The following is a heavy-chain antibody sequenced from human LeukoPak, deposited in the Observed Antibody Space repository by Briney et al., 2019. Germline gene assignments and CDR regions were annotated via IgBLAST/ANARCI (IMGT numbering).Heavy chain of an antibody. D-gene: IGHD3-22*01. CDR2: IYYSGST. CDR3: ARCSSGYYCPY. Sequence: PSETLSLTCTVSGGSINSGGYYWNWVRQHPGKGLEWIAYIYYSGSTYYNPSLKSRLTISVDTSKNQFSLKLSSVTAADTAIYFCARCSSGYYCPYWGQGTLVTVSS. V-gene: IGHV4-31*03. J-gene: IGHJ4*02. CDR1: GGSINSGGYY.